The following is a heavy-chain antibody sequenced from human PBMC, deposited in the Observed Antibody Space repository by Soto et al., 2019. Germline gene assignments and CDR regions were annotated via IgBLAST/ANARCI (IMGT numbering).Heavy chain of an antibody. CDR3: GRKGYGDYGRMDV. D-gene: IGHD4-17*01. Sequence: PAGSLRLSCAASGFTFSSYSMNWVRQAPGKGLEWVSSIRSDSSYIYYADSVKGRSTISRDNAENSLYLQMNSLRAEDTAVYYCGRKGYGDYGRMDVWGQGTTVTVSS. J-gene: IGHJ6*02. V-gene: IGHV3-21*01. CDR2: IRSDSSYI. CDR1: GFTFSSYS.